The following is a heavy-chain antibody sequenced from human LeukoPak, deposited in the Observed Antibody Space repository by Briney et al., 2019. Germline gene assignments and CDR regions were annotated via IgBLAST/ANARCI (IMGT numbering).Heavy chain of an antibody. J-gene: IGHJ5*02. V-gene: IGHV3-23*01. D-gene: IGHD3-9*01. Sequence: GGSLRLSCAASGFTFSNHAMTWVRQAPGKGLEWVSSISGSGGSIYYADSVKGRFTISRDNSKNTLYLQMNSLRAEDTAVYYCAKDLLRYFDWLLFDPWGQGTLVTVSS. CDR3: AKDLLRYFDWLLFDP. CDR2: ISGSGGSI. CDR1: GFTFSNHA.